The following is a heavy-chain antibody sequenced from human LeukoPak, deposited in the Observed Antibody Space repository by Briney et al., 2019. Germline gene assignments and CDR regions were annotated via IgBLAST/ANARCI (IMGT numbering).Heavy chain of an antibody. CDR2: MNPNSGNT. CDR1: GYTFTSYD. D-gene: IGHD2-15*01. J-gene: IGHJ4*02. V-gene: IGHV1-8*03. Sequence: GASVKVSCKASGYTFTSYDINWVRQATGQGLEWMGWMNPNSGNTGYAQKFQGRVTITRNTSISTAYMELSSLRSEDTGVYYCASGRAKRCSGGSCYFDYWGQGTLVTVSS. CDR3: ASGRAKRCSGGSCYFDY.